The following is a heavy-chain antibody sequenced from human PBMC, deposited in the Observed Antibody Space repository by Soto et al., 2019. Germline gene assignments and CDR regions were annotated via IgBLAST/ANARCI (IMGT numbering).Heavy chain of an antibody. V-gene: IGHV1-18*01. CDR1: GYPFTSYG. J-gene: IGHJ3*02. CDR2: ISAYNGKR. D-gene: IGHD5-12*01. Sequence: QGQLLQYGDEVKTPGASVRVSCRASGYPFTSYGISWVRHAPAQGLEWVAWISAYNGKRDTAQKFQGRVTMTVDTSTDTAHMELGDLSSADTAVYYCARERIVASIHDAFEIWGQGTKVPVSS. CDR3: ARERIVASIHDAFEI.